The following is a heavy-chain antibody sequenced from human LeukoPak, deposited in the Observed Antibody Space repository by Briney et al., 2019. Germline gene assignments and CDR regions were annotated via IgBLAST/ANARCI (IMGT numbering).Heavy chain of an antibody. V-gene: IGHV4-59*12. CDR2: VHYSGTA. D-gene: IGHD2-15*01. Sequence: SETLSLTCTVSDGSITNYDWSWVRQPPGKGLEFIGHVHYSGTANYNPSLRSRVTISIDTSKKHFFLKLKSVTAADTAVYYCASLLGYCSGGSCYCDYWGQGTLVTVSS. J-gene: IGHJ4*02. CDR3: ASLLGYCSGGSCYCDY. CDR1: DGSITNYD.